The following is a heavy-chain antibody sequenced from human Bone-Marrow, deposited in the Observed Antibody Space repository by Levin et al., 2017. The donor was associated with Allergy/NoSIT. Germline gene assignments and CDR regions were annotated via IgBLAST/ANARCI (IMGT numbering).Heavy chain of an antibody. CDR3: ARRNYYDNSFDQ. Sequence: NHGESLKISCQGSGYRFSSYWIGWVRHMPGKGLEWMGIIFPGDSDTKYNPSLQGHVTISVDMSITTAYLELHGLKASDAAIYYCARRNYYDNSFDQWGQGTLVTVSS. CDR1: GYRFSSYW. CDR2: IFPGDSDT. J-gene: IGHJ4*02. D-gene: IGHD3-22*01. V-gene: IGHV5-51*01.